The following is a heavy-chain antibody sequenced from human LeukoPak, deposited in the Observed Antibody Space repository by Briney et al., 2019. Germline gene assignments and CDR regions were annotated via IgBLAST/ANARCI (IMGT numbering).Heavy chain of an antibody. CDR1: GGSISPTYW. V-gene: IGHV4-4*02. CDR2: TYHSGIT. D-gene: IGHD3-10*01. Sequence: PSGTLSLTCAVSGGSISPTYWWSWVRQPPGEGLEWIGETYHSGITNYNPSLKSRLTISLDKSKNHFSLKLSSVTAADTAVYYCARRRGYGSGSYYNIALDIWGQGTMVTVSS. CDR3: ARRRGYGSGSYYNIALDI. J-gene: IGHJ3*02.